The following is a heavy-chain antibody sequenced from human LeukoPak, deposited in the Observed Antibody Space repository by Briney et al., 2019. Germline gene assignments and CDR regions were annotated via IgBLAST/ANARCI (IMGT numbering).Heavy chain of an antibody. CDR1: GFTFSSYA. Sequence: GGSLRLSCAASGFTFSSYAMSWVRQAPGKGLEWVSAIRDSGSSTHYADSVKGRFTISRDNSKSTLYLQMNSPRAEDAAVYYCAKTIGPPRTNAYSSGRDVGAKGTTATFPS. V-gene: IGHV3-23*01. J-gene: IGHJ6*04. CDR2: IRDSGSST. D-gene: IGHD2/OR15-2a*01. CDR3: AKTIGPPRTNAYSSGRDV.